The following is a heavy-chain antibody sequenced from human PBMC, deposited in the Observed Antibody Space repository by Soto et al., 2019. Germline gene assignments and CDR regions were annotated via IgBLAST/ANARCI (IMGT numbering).Heavy chain of an antibody. CDR1: GYTFTSYG. CDR2: ISAHNGNT. Sequence: QVHLVQSGAEVKKPGASVKVSCKASGYTFTSYGITWVRQAPGQGIERMGWISAHNGNTDYAQKLQGRVIVTRVTTTSTXYXEXRSLRSDDTAVYYCARGRYGDYWGQGALVTVSS. CDR3: ARGRYGDY. V-gene: IGHV1-18*01. J-gene: IGHJ4*02. D-gene: IGHD4-17*01.